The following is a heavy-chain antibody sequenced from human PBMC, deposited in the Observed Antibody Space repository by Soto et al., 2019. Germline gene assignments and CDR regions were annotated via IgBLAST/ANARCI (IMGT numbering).Heavy chain of an antibody. J-gene: IGHJ5*02. CDR3: ARDKLDTAMVTSWFDP. D-gene: IGHD5-18*01. Sequence: ASVKVSCKASGYTFTSYAMHWVRQAPGQRLEWMGWINAGNGNTKYSQKFQGRVTITRDTSASTAYMELSSLRSEDTAVYYCARDKLDTAMVTSWFDPWGQGTLVTVS. CDR2: INAGNGNT. V-gene: IGHV1-3*01. CDR1: GYTFTSYA.